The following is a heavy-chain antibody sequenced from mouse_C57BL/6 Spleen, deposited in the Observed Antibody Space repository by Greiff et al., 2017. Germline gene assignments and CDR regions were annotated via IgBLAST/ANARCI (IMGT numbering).Heavy chain of an antibody. V-gene: IGHV7-3*01. Sequence: EVQRVESGGGLVQPGGSLSLSCAASGFTFTDYYMSWVRQPPGKALEWLGFIRNKANGYTTEYSASVKGRFTISSDNSQSILYLQMNALRAEDSATYYCARWGYGSSYDYAMDYWGQGTSVTVSS. J-gene: IGHJ4*01. CDR2: IRNKANGYTT. CDR3: ARWGYGSSYDYAMDY. D-gene: IGHD1-1*01. CDR1: GFTFTDYY.